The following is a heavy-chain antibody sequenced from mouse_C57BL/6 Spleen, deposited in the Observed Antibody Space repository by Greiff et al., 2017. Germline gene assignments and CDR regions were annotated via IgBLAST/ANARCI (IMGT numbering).Heavy chain of an antibody. Sequence: VQLQQPGAELVMPGASVKLSCKASGYTFTSYWMHWVKQRPGQGLEWIGEIDPSDSYTNYNQKFKGKSTLTVDKSSSTAYMQLSSLTSEDSAVYCCARKGPRRYFDVWGTGTTVTVSS. CDR1: GYTFTSYW. CDR3: ARKGPRRYFDV. CDR2: IDPSDSYT. V-gene: IGHV1-69*01. J-gene: IGHJ1*03. D-gene: IGHD3-3*01.